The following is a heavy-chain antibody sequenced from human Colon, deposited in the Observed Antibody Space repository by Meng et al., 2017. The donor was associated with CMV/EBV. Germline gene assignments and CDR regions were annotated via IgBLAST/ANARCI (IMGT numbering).Heavy chain of an antibody. J-gene: IGHJ4*02. CDR1: GFIFGDHF. CDR2: AKNKPWQYGT. Sequence: GESLKISCPASGFIFGDHFMDWVRQSPGKGLEWVGRAKNKPWQYGTEYAASVKGRFIISRDDSNGSLYLQMNSLKHEDTAVYYCVRDGRMYAFDYWGQGTLVTVSS. V-gene: IGHV3-72*01. CDR3: VRDGRMYAFDY. D-gene: IGHD2-8*01.